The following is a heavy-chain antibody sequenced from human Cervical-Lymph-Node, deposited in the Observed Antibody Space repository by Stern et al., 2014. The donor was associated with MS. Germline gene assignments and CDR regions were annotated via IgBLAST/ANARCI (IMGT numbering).Heavy chain of an antibody. Sequence: EVQLEESGGGLVKPGGSLRLSCAASGFTFSSYSMNWVRQAPGKGLEWVSSISSSSSYIYYADSVKGRFTISRDNAKNSLYLQMNSLRAEDTAVYYCAKDFTLNYDFWSGYYETLTYYYGMDVWGQGTTVTVSS. CDR1: GFTFSSYS. J-gene: IGHJ6*02. V-gene: IGHV3-21*01. D-gene: IGHD3-3*01. CDR2: ISSSSSYI. CDR3: AKDFTLNYDFWSGYYETLTYYYGMDV.